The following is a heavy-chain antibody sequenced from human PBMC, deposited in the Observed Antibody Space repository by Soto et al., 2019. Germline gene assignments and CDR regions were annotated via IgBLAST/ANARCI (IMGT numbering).Heavy chain of an antibody. J-gene: IGHJ4*02. Sequence: SETLSLTCAVYGGSFSGYYWSWIRQPPGKGLEWIGEINHSGSTNYNPSLKSRVTISVDTSKNQFSLKLSSVTAADTAVYYCARGPAYSSSWYLGSGYFDYWGQGTLVTVSS. CDR1: GGSFSGYY. CDR2: INHSGST. CDR3: ARGPAYSSSWYLGSGYFDY. D-gene: IGHD6-13*01. V-gene: IGHV4-34*01.